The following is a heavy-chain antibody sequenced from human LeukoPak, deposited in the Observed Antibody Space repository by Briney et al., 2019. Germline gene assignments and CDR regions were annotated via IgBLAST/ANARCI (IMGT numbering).Heavy chain of an antibody. J-gene: IGHJ4*02. CDR1: GGSFSSEA. Sequence: SVKVSCKAFGGSFSSEAISWVRQAPGQGLEWMGGIIPIFGTANYAQKFQGRVTITTDESTSTAYTEVSSLRSEDTAVYYCGRKAGDCGGGSCYSIDYWGQGTLVTVSS. CDR2: IIPIFGTA. CDR3: GRKAGDCGGGSCYSIDY. D-gene: IGHD2-15*01. V-gene: IGHV1-69*05.